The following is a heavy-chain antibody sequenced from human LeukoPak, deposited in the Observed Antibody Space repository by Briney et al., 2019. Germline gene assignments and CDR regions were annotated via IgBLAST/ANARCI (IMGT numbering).Heavy chain of an antibody. CDR3: ASPLNYYDSSGYYYEEYFQH. V-gene: IGHV3-48*03. J-gene: IGHJ1*01. D-gene: IGHD3-22*01. CDR2: ISSGGSTI. Sequence: GGSLRLSCAASGFTFSSYEMNWVRQAPGKGLEWVSYISSGGSTIYYADSVKGRFTISRDNAKNSLYLQMNSLRAEDTAVYYCASPLNYYDSSGYYYEEYFQHWGQGTLVTVSS. CDR1: GFTFSSYE.